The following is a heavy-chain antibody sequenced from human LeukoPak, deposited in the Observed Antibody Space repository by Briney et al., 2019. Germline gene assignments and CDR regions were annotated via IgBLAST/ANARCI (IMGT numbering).Heavy chain of an antibody. J-gene: IGHJ4*02. CDR3: ARTPVGATTGFDS. V-gene: IGHV3-21*01. Sequence: PGGSLRLFCAASGFTFSTYTMNWVRQAPGKGLEWVSSITSGSSSIYYADSLKGRFTISRDNAKNSLYLQMNSLRAEDTAVYYCARTPVGATTGFDSWGQGAQVTVSS. CDR1: GFTFSTYT. CDR2: ITSGSSSI. D-gene: IGHD1-26*01.